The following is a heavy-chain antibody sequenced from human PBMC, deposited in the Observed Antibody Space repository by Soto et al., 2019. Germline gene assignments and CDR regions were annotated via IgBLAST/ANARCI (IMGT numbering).Heavy chain of an antibody. CDR2: ISSSSSYT. CDR1: GFTFSDYY. J-gene: IGHJ2*01. D-gene: IGHD4-17*01. CDR3: ASLPTVTTNWYFDL. Sequence: QVQLVESGGGLVKPGGSLRLSCAASGFTFSDYYMSWIRQAPGKGLEWVSYISSSSSYTNYADSVKGRFTISRDNAKNPLYLHMSSLRAEDPAVYYCASLPTVTTNWYFDLWGRGTLVTVSS. V-gene: IGHV3-11*06.